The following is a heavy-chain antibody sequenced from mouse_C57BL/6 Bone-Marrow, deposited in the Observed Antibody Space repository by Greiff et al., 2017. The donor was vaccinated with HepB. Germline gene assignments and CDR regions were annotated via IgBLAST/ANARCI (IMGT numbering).Heavy chain of an antibody. CDR3: ARNMGYYY. D-gene: IGHD2-3*01. CDR1: GYSITSGYY. V-gene: IGHV3-6*01. CDR2: ISYDGSN. Sequence: ESGPGLVKPSQSLSLTCSVTGYSITSGYYWNWIRQFPGNKLEWMGYISYDGSNNYNPSLKNRISITRDTSKNQFFLKLNSVTTEDTATYYCARNMGYYYWGQGTLVTVSA. J-gene: IGHJ3*01.